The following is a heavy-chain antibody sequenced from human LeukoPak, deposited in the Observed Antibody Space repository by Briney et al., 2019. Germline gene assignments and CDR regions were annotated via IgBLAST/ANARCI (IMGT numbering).Heavy chain of an antibody. D-gene: IGHD3-22*01. CDR1: GGSFSNYY. CDR3: ARELGYYDSSGYYGGTFEY. J-gene: IGHJ4*02. CDR2: VNHRGST. Sequence: SETLSLTCAVYGGSFSNYYWSWIRQPPGKGLEWIGEVNHRGSTNYNPSLNSRVTILVDTSKNQFSPKLSSVTAADTAVYYCARELGYYDSSGYYGGTFEYWGQGTLVTVSS. V-gene: IGHV4-34*01.